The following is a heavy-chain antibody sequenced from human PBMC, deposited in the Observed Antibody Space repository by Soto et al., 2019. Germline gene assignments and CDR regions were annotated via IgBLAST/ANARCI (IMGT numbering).Heavy chain of an antibody. CDR3: ARRSSSWYFDY. J-gene: IGHJ4*02. V-gene: IGHV3-23*01. D-gene: IGHD6-13*01. Sequence: EVPLLESGGGLVQPGGSLRLSCVASGFTFSSYAMNWVRQAPGKGLEWVSVISGSDGSTYYADSVKGRFTISRDNSKNTLNLQMNSLRAEDTAVYYCARRSSSWYFDYWGQGTLVTVSS. CDR1: GFTFSSYA. CDR2: ISGSDGST.